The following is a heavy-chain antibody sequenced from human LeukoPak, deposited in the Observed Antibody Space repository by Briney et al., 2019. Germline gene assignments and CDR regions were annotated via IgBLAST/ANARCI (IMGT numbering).Heavy chain of an antibody. V-gene: IGHV3-33*06. CDR3: AKTPGGSGNFFDS. CDR2: IWYGGSSV. CDR1: GFTFSTYG. Sequence: GGSLRLSCAASGFTFSTYGMHWVRQAPGKGLEWVAVIWYGGSSVYYAGSVKGRFTISRDTSKNTVYLQIHSPRAEDTAVYYCAKTPGGSGNFFDSWGQGTPVIVSS. D-gene: IGHD3-10*01. J-gene: IGHJ4*02.